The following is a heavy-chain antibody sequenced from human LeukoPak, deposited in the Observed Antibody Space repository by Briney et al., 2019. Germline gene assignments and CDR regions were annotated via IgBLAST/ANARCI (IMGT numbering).Heavy chain of an antibody. D-gene: IGHD3-22*01. J-gene: IGHJ4*02. Sequence: AGGSLRLSCAASGFTFSSSAMSWVRQAPGKGLEWVSAISGSGGSTYYADSVKGRFTISRDNSKNTLYLQMNSLRAEDTAVYYCAKHRDSSGYYYDGFDYWGQGTLVTVSS. CDR1: GFTFSSSA. V-gene: IGHV3-23*01. CDR2: ISGSGGST. CDR3: AKHRDSSGYYYDGFDY.